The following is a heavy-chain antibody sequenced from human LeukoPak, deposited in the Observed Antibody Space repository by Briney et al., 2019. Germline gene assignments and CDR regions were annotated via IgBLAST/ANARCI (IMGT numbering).Heavy chain of an antibody. Sequence: TPSETLSLTCSVSGGSISNSYWSWIRQPAGKGLEWIRRVYSSGSANYNPSLQTRATMSVDTSKNHFSLKLNSVTAADTAVYYCTRDSSGTLTSYYYYLMDVWGKGTTVTISS. CDR1: GGSISNSY. CDR3: TRDSSGTLTSYYYYLMDV. D-gene: IGHD3-10*01. V-gene: IGHV4-4*07. CDR2: VYSSGSA. J-gene: IGHJ6*03.